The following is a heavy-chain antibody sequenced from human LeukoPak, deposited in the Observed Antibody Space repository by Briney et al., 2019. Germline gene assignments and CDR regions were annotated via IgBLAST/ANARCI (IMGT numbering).Heavy chain of an antibody. Sequence: PSETLSLTCAVYGGSFSGYYWSWIRQPPGKGLEWIGEINHSGSTNYNPSLKSRVTISVDTSKNQFSLKLSSVTAADTAVYYCARALDIVATRREINWFDPWGQGTLVTVSS. J-gene: IGHJ5*02. V-gene: IGHV4-34*01. D-gene: IGHD5-12*01. CDR1: GGSFSGYY. CDR3: ARALDIVATRREINWFDP. CDR2: INHSGST.